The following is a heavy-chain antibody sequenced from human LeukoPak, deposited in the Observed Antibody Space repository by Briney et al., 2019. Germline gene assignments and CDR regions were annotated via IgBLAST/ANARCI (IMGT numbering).Heavy chain of an antibody. D-gene: IGHD3-10*01. CDR2: INHSGST. Sequence: SETLSLTCAVYGGSFSGYYWSWIRQPPGKGLERIGEINHSGSTNYNPSLKSRVTISVDTSKNQFSLKLSSVTAADTAVYYCARRDYYYGSGSYFYYYYYMDVWGKGTTVTISS. V-gene: IGHV4-34*01. CDR3: ARRDYYYGSGSYFYYYYYMDV. CDR1: GGSFSGYY. J-gene: IGHJ6*03.